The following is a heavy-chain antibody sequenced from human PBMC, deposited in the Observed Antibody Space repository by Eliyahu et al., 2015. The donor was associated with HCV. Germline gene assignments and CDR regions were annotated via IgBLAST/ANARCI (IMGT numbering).Heavy chain of an antibody. CDR3: ARHLIAAAARAPNWFDP. CDR1: GGSISSSSYY. V-gene: IGHV4-39*01. J-gene: IGHJ5*02. CDR2: IYYSGRT. D-gene: IGHD6-13*01. Sequence: QLQLQESGPGLVKPSETLSLTCTVSGGSISSSSYYWGWIRQPPGKGLEWIGSIYYSGRTYYNPSLKSRVTISVDTSKNQFSLKLSSVTAADTAVYYCARHLIAAAARAPNWFDPWGQGTLVTVSS.